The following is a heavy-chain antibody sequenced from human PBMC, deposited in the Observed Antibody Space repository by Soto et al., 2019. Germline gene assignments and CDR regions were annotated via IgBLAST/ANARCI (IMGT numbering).Heavy chain of an antibody. J-gene: IGHJ3*02. V-gene: IGHV1-8*01. CDR1: GYTFTSYD. CDR2: MSPNTGTI. Sequence: GDSVKVSCKASGYTFTSYDINWVRQATGQGPEWMGWMSPNTGTIVYAQKFQGRVTMTRNTSTSTAYMTLSSLRSEDTAVYYCARDRPGIKTYEAFDIWGQGTTVTVSS. CDR3: ARDRPGIKTYEAFDI. D-gene: IGHD1-20*01.